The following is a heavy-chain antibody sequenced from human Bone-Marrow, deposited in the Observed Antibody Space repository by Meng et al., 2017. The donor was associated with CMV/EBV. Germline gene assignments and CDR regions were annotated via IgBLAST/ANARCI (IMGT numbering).Heavy chain of an antibody. J-gene: IGHJ4*02. CDR1: GYTFTGYY. Sequence: SVKVSCKASGYTFTGYYMHWVRQAPGQGLEWMGGIIPILGIANYAQKFQGRVTITADKSTSTAYMELSSLRSEDTAVYYCARDEPGYSSSFYHWGQGTLVTVSS. D-gene: IGHD6-13*01. CDR2: IIPILGIA. CDR3: ARDEPGYSSSFYH. V-gene: IGHV1-69*10.